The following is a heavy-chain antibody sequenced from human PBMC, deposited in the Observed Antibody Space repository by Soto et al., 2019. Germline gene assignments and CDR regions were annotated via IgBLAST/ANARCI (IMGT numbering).Heavy chain of an antibody. J-gene: IGHJ4*02. CDR1: GFTFSSYG. CDR3: ARARYDRSGYYYVPYFDY. D-gene: IGHD3-22*01. V-gene: IGHV3-33*01. CDR2: IWYDGSNK. Sequence: QVQLVESGGGVVQPGRSLRLSCAASGFTFSSYGMHWVRQAPGKGLEWVAVIWYDGSNKYYADSVKGRFTISRDNSKNTLYLQMKSLRVEDTAVYYCARARYDRSGYYYVPYFDYWGQGTLGTVSS.